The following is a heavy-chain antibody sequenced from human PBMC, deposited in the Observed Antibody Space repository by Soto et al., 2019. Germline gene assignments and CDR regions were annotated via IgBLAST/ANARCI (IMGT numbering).Heavy chain of an antibody. Sequence: WATVKVSCRASGYTFTSYDINWVRQATGQGLEWMGWMNPNSGNTGYAQKFQGRVTMTRNTSISTAYMELSSLRSEDTAVYYCARGGQPPRLWSGQRKPYGMDVWGQGTTVTVSS. CDR3: ARGGQPPRLWSGQRKPYGMDV. D-gene: IGHD3-3*01. V-gene: IGHV1-8*01. CDR2: MNPNSGNT. J-gene: IGHJ6*02. CDR1: GYTFTSYD.